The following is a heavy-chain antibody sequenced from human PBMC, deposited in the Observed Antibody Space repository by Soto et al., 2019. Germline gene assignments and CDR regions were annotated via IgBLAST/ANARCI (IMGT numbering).Heavy chain of an antibody. CDR3: ARKTAMAYYYYYYGRDV. CDR1: GGTFSTYA. D-gene: IGHD5-18*01. V-gene: IGHV1-2*02. J-gene: IGHJ6*02. Sequence: ASVKVSCKPSGGTFSTYAISWVRQAPGQGLEWMGWINPNSGGTNYAQKLQGRVTMTRDTSISTAYMELSRLRSDDTAVYYCARKTAMAYYYYYYGRDVWGQGTTVTVSS. CDR2: INPNSGGT.